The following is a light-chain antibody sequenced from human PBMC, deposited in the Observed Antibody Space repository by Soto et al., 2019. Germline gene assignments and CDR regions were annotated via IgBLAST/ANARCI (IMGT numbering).Light chain of an antibody. J-gene: IGLJ1*01. Sequence: QSALTQPPSASGSPGQSVTISCTGTSSDVGAYNYVSWYQQHPGKAPKLMIYDVNRRPSGVPHRFSGSKSGNTASLTVSGLRSEDEADYYCAAWDDSLSGSYVFGTGTKLTVL. V-gene: IGLV2-8*01. CDR1: SSDVGAYNY. CDR3: AAWDDSLSGSYV. CDR2: DVN.